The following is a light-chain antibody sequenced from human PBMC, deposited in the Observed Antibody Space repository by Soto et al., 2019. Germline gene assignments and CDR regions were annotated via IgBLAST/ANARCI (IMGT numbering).Light chain of an antibody. J-gene: IGKJ1*01. CDR3: QQYNSYAWT. CDR2: KAS. CDR1: QSISSW. V-gene: IGKV1-5*03. Sequence: DIQMTQSPSTLSASVGDRVTITCRASQSISSWLAWYQQKPGKAPKLLIYKASSLESGVPSRFSGSGSGTEFPLTIRNLPPDDFATYFCQQYNSYAWTFGQGTKVEIK.